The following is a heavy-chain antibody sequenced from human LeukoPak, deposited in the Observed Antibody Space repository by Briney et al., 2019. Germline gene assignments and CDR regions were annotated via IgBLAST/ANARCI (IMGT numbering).Heavy chain of an antibody. CDR2: IYSGGKS. J-gene: IGHJ6*03. CDR3: ARCQGIAMADFRGDYYYCYMDV. Sequence: GGSLRLSCVVSDFIVSSHHMAWVRQVPGKGLEWLSIIYSGGKSHNADSLKGRFTVSKDNFRSTVFLEMNSLRADDTAIYYCARCQGIAMADFRGDYYYCYMDVWGKGTTVSVSS. V-gene: IGHV3-53*01. CDR1: DFIVSSHH. D-gene: IGHD6-19*01.